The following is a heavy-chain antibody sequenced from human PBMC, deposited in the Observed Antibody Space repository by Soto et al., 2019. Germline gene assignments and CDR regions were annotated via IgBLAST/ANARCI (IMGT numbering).Heavy chain of an antibody. D-gene: IGHD3-16*02. CDR3: ATDRDYVWGSYRHEQNHLDY. CDR1: GYTLTELS. V-gene: IGHV1-24*01. Sequence: ASVKVSCKVSGYTLTELSMHWVRQAPGKGLEWMGGFDPEDGETIYAQKFQGRVTMTEDTSTDTAYMELSSLRSEDTAVYYCATDRDYVWGSYRHEQNHLDYWGQGTLVTVSS. CDR2: FDPEDGET. J-gene: IGHJ4*02.